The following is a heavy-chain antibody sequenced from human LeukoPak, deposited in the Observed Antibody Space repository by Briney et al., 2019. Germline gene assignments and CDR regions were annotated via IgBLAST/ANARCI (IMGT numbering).Heavy chain of an antibody. V-gene: IGHV3-66*01. CDR2: IYSGGST. D-gene: IGHD3-10*01. CDR1: GFTFSSYW. CDR3: ARDQNGSGGAFDI. J-gene: IGHJ3*02. Sequence: GGSLRLSCAASGFTFSSYWMSWVRQAPGKGLEWVSVIYSGGSTYYADSVKGRFTISRDNSKNTLYLQMNSLRAEDTAVYYCARDQNGSGGAFDIWGQGTMVTVPS.